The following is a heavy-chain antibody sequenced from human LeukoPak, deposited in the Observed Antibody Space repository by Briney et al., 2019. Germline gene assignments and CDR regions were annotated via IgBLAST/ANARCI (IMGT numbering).Heavy chain of an antibody. V-gene: IGHV3-21*01. CDR1: GFTFSSYS. CDR3: ARVWELLYYFDY. CDR2: ISSSSSYI. Sequence: GGSLRLSCAASGFTFSSYSMNWVRQAPGKGLEWVSSISSSSSYIYYADSVKGRFTISRDNAKNSLYLQMNSLRAEDTAVYYCARVWELLYYFDYWGQGTLVTVSS. D-gene: IGHD1-26*01. J-gene: IGHJ4*02.